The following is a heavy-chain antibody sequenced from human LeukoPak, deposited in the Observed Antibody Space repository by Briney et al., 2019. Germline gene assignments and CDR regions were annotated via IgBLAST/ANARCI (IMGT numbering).Heavy chain of an antibody. V-gene: IGHV3-23*01. CDR1: GFTFSSYA. Sequence: GGSLRLSCAASGFTFSSYAMSWVRQAPGKGLEWVSSISGSGNRTYYADSVKGRFTISRDNSKNTLFLQMNSLRAEDTAVYYCARDRIQLWHAFFDYWGQGTLVTVSS. J-gene: IGHJ4*02. CDR3: ARDRIQLWHAFFDY. CDR2: ISGSGNRT. D-gene: IGHD5-18*01.